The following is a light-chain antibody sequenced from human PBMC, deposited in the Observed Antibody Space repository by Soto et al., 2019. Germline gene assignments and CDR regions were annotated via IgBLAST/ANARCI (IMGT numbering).Light chain of an antibody. CDR2: FAS. CDR1: QRISNN. J-gene: IGKJ1*01. CDR3: QQRSNWPRT. Sequence: EIVMTQSPATLSLSPGERATLSCRASQRISNNLAWYQQKPGQAPRLLIYFASTRATGIPARFSGSGSGTEFTLTISSLEPEDFAVYYCQQRSNWPRTFGQGIKVDIK. V-gene: IGKV3-11*01.